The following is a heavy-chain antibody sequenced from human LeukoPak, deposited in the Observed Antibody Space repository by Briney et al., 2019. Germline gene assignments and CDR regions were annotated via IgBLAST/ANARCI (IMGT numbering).Heavy chain of an antibody. J-gene: IGHJ4*02. CDR3: AKEGYCSGGSCYSYFDY. V-gene: IGHV3-23*01. CDR1: GFTFSSYA. D-gene: IGHD2-15*01. CDR2: ISGSGGST. Sequence: GGSLRLSCAASGFTFSSYAMSWVRQAPGRGLEWVSAISGSGGSTSYADSVKGRFTISRDNSKNTLSLQMNSLRAEDTAVYYCAKEGYCSGGSCYSYFDYWGQGTLVTVSS.